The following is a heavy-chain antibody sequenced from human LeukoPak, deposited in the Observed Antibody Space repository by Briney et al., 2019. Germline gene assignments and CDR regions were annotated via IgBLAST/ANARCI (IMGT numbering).Heavy chain of an antibody. CDR1: GYTFTGYY. Sequence: ASVKVSCKASGYTFTGYYMHWVRQAPGQGLEWMGWINPNSGGTNYAQKFQGRVTMTRDTSISTAYMELSRLRSDDTAVYYCALCITMVRGSLYDYWGQGTLVTVSS. CDR2: INPNSGGT. CDR3: ALCITMVRGSLYDY. D-gene: IGHD3-10*01. J-gene: IGHJ4*02. V-gene: IGHV1-2*02.